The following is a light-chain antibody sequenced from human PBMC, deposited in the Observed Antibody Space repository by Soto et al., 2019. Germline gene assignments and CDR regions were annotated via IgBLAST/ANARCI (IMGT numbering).Light chain of an antibody. Sequence: DIVLTQSPLYLPVTPGEPASISCRSSQSLLHSNGYNYLDWYLQRPGQSPHLLIYQTSNPSSGVPDRFSGSGSGRNFTLRVSRVESEDVGVYYCMQALETAPWTFGQGTKVDIK. CDR3: MQALETAPWT. V-gene: IGKV2-28*01. J-gene: IGKJ1*01. CDR1: QSLLHSNGYNY. CDR2: QTS.